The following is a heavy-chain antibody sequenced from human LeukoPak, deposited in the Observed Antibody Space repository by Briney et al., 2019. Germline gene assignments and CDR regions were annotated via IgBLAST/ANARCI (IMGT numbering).Heavy chain of an antibody. CDR2: IKQDGSEK. J-gene: IGHJ6*02. D-gene: IGHD2-2*01. CDR1: GFTFSSYA. V-gene: IGHV3-7*03. CDR3: AREDIVVVPATYYYYYYGMDV. Sequence: GGSLRLSCAASGFTFSSYAMHWVRQAPGKGLEWVANIKQDGSEKYYVDSVKGRFTISRDNAKNSLYLQMNSLRAEDTAVYYCAREDIVVVPATYYYYYYGMDVWGQGTTVTVSS.